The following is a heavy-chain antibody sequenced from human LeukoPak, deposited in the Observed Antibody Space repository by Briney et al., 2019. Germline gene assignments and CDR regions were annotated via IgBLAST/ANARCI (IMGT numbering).Heavy chain of an antibody. J-gene: IGHJ3*02. V-gene: IGHV1-8*01. D-gene: IGHD3-9*01. CDR2: MNPDSGST. Sequence: ASVRVSCKASRYTFTSYDINWVRQATGQGLEWIGWMNPDSGSTAYAQKFQGRVTMTRNTSTSTAYMDLSSLSSEDTAVYYCARGLYATLTGAHDAYDIWGQGTMVIVSS. CDR1: RYTFTSYD. CDR3: ARGLYATLTGAHDAYDI.